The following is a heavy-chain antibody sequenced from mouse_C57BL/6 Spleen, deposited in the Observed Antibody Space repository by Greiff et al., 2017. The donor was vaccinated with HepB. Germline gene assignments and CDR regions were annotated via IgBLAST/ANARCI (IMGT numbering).Heavy chain of an antibody. CDR3: ARDTAQVSFAY. D-gene: IGHD3-2*02. CDR1: GFTFSSYA. CDR2: ISDGGSYT. J-gene: IGHJ3*01. Sequence: EVKLVESGGGLVKPGGSLKLSCAASGFTFSSYAMSWVRQTPEKRLEWVATISDGGSYTYYPDNVKGRFTISRDNAKNNLYLQMSHLKSEDTAMYYCARDTAQVSFAYWGQGTLVTVSA. V-gene: IGHV5-4*01.